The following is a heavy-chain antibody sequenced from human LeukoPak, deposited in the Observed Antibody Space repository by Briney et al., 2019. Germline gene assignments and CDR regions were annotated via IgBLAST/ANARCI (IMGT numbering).Heavy chain of an antibody. CDR2: ISAYNGNT. Sequence: ASVKVSCKASGYTFTSYGISWVRQAPGQGLEWMGWISAYNGNTNYAQKLQGRVTMTTDTSTSTAYMELRSLRSDDTAVYYCARAPGGYCSGGSCVDWGQGTMLTVSS. CDR1: GYTFTSYG. CDR3: ARAPGGYCSGGSCVD. J-gene: IGHJ3*01. D-gene: IGHD2-15*01. V-gene: IGHV1-18*01.